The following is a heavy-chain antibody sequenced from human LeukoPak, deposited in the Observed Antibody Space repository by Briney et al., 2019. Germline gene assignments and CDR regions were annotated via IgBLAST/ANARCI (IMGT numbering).Heavy chain of an antibody. J-gene: IGHJ5*02. CDR2: MNPNSGNT. D-gene: IGHD4-17*01. Sequence: ASVKVSCKASGYTFTSYDINWVRQATGQGLEWMGWMNPNSGNTGYAQKFQGRVTMTRNTSISTAYMELSSLRSEDTAVYYCARGYGDYVSVDNWFDPWGQGTLVTVSS. CDR1: GYTFTSYD. CDR3: ARGYGDYVSVDNWFDP. V-gene: IGHV1-8*01.